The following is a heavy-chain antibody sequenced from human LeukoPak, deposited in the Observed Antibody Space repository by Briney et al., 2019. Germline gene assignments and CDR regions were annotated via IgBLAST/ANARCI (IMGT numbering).Heavy chain of an antibody. D-gene: IGHD6-19*01. CDR3: AGSIAVAGTVDY. J-gene: IGHJ4*02. CDR2: IYTSGST. CDR1: GGSISSYY. V-gene: IGHV4-4*07. Sequence: SETLSLTCTVSGGSISSYYWSWIRQPAGKGLEWLGRIYTSGSTNYNPSLKSRVTMSVDTSKNQFSLKLSSVSAADTAVYYCAGSIAVAGTVDYWGQGTLVTVSS.